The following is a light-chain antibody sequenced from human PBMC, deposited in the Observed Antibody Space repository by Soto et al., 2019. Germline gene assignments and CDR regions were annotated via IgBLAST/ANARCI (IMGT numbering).Light chain of an antibody. CDR2: QDI. V-gene: IGLV3-1*01. J-gene: IGLJ2*01. CDR3: QTWASSTHVV. Sequence: SSELTQPPSVSVSPGQTASITCSGNKLGDKYASWYQQKPGQSPVLVIYQDIKRPSGIPERFSGSNSGNTATLTISGTQAMDEAVYFCQTWASSTHVVFGGGTKLTVL. CDR1: KLGDKY.